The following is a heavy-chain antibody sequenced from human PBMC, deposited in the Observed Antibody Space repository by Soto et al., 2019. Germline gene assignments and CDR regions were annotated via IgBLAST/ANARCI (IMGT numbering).Heavy chain of an antibody. CDR2: IIPIFGTA. D-gene: IGHD3-22*01. CDR1: GGTFSSYA. CDR3: ATDRYDSSGYYSADYYYYGMDV. J-gene: IGHJ6*02. V-gene: IGHV1-69*13. Sequence: GASVKVSCKASGGTFSSYAISWVRQAPGQGLEWMGGIIPIFGTANYAQKFQGRVTITADESTSTAYMELSSLRSEDTAVYYCATDRYDSSGYYSADYYYYGMDVWGQGTTVTVSS.